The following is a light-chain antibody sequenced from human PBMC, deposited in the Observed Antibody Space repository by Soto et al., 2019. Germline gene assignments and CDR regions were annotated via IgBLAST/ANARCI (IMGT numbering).Light chain of an antibody. CDR2: GAS. Sequence: EIVLTQSPGTLSLSPGERATLSCRASQTVSSSYLAWYQQKPGQAPRLLIYGASSGATGIPDRFSGSGSGTDFTLTISRLEPEDFAVYYCQQYGSSPRTFGQGTKVAIK. V-gene: IGKV3-20*01. CDR3: QQYGSSPRT. CDR1: QTVSSSY. J-gene: IGKJ1*01.